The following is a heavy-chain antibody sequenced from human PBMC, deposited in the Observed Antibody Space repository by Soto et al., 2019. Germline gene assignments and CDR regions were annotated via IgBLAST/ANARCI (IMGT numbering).Heavy chain of an antibody. CDR3: ASNNYYDSSGYYPDY. V-gene: IGHV1-69*13. Sequence: ASVKVSCKASGGTFSSYAISWVRQAPGQGLEWMGGIIPIFGTANYAQKFQGRVTITADESTGTAYMELSSLRSEDTAVYYCASNNYYDSSGYYPDYWGQGTLVTVSS. D-gene: IGHD3-22*01. CDR2: IIPIFGTA. J-gene: IGHJ4*02. CDR1: GGTFSSYA.